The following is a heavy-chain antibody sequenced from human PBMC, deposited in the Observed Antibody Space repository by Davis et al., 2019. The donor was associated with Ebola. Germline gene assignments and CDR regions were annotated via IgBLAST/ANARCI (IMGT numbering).Heavy chain of an antibody. V-gene: IGHV3-33*01. CDR1: GFTFSSYG. D-gene: IGHD3-22*01. Sequence: GESLKISCAASGFTFSSYGMDWVRQAPGKGLEWVAVIWYDGSNKYYAESVKGRFTISRDDSKNTLYLQMNSLRAEDTAVYYCARDYDSSGYYGYWGQGTLVTVSS. CDR2: IWYDGSNK. CDR3: ARDYDSSGYYGY. J-gene: IGHJ4*02.